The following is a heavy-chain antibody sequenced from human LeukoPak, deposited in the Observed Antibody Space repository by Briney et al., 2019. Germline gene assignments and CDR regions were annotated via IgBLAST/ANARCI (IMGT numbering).Heavy chain of an antibody. D-gene: IGHD4-17*01. CDR1: GYTFTGYY. J-gene: IGHJ4*02. Sequence: ASVKVSCKASGYTFTGYYMHWVRQAPGQGPESMGWINPNSGGTNYAQKFQGRVTMTRDTSISTAYMELSRLRSDDTAVYYCARESTDYGSDDYFDYWGQGTLVTVSS. CDR3: ARESTDYGSDDYFDY. CDR2: INPNSGGT. V-gene: IGHV1-2*02.